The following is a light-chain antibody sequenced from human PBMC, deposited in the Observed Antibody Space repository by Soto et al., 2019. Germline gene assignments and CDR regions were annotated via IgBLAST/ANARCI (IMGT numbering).Light chain of an antibody. V-gene: IGKV1-9*01. CDR1: QGISSY. CDR2: AAS. CDR3: QQLNSYPLFT. J-gene: IGKJ3*01. Sequence: IQLTQSPSSLSASVGDRVTITCRASQGISSYLAWYQQKPGKAPKLLIYAASTLKSGVPSRFSVSGSWTDFTLTTSSLQPEDFATYYCQQLNSYPLFTFGPGTKVDIK.